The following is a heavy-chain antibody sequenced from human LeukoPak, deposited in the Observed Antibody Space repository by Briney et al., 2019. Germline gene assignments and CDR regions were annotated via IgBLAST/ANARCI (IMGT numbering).Heavy chain of an antibody. D-gene: IGHD1-20*01. CDR2: IKQDGSEK. CDR1: GFTFSSYW. V-gene: IGHV3-7*01. CDR3: ARITAGIATRKGKVYYYYYYMDV. J-gene: IGHJ6*03. Sequence: GGSLRLSCAASGFTFSSYWMSWVRQAPGKGLEWVANIKQDGSEKYYVDSVKGRLTISRDNAKNSLYLQMNSLRAEDTAVYYCARITAGIATRKGKVYYYYYYMDVWGKGTTVTVSS.